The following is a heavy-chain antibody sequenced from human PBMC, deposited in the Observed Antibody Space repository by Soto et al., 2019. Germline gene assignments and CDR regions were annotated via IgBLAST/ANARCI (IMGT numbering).Heavy chain of an antibody. Sequence: QVQLVQSGAEVKKPGASVKVSCKASGYTFNSYGISWVRQAPGQGLEWMGWISAYNGNTNYAQNVQGRVTVTIDTPPSTADMELGSLRSGGTAVYYCARDRGGSRFDPWGQGTLVTVSS. D-gene: IGHD3-16*01. CDR3: ARDRGGSRFDP. V-gene: IGHV1-18*01. CDR2: ISAYNGNT. J-gene: IGHJ5*02. CDR1: GYTFNSYG.